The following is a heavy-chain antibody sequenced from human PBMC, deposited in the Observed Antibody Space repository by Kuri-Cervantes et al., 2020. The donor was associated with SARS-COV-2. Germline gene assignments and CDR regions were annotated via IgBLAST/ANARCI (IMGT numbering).Heavy chain of an antibody. Sequence: GGSLRLSCAASGFTFSSYGMHWVRQAPGKGLEWVAVIWYDGSNKYYADSVKGRFTISRVNSKNTLYLQMNSLRAEDTAVYYCARDIKGKTAAGTVFYYYYYGMDVWGQGTTVTVSS. V-gene: IGHV3-33*01. CDR1: GFTFSSYG. CDR2: IWYDGSNK. J-gene: IGHJ6*02. CDR3: ARDIKGKTAAGTVFYYYYYGMDV. D-gene: IGHD6-13*01.